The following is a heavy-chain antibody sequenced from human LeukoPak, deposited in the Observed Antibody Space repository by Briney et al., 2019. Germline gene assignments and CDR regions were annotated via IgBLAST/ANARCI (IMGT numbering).Heavy chain of an antibody. CDR2: ITTYNGNT. D-gene: IGHD6-6*01. CDR1: GYSLTTYG. J-gene: IGHJ3*02. V-gene: IGHV1-18*01. CDR3: ATLIEYRTSSRVFDI. Sequence: ASVKVSCKASGYSLTTYGITWVRQAPGQGLEWMGWITTYNGNTNYARKLQGRVTMTTDTSTNTAYMELGSLRPDDTAVYYCATLIEYRTSSRVFDIWGQGTMVTVSS.